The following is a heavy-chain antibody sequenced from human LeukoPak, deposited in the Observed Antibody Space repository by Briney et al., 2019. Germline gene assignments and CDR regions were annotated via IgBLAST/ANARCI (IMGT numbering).Heavy chain of an antibody. D-gene: IGHD1-1*01. V-gene: IGHV4-59*12. CDR2: IYYSGST. Sequence: SETLSLTCTVSGGSISSYYWSWIRQPPGKGLEWLGHIYYSGSTKYNPSLKSRVTISVDTSKNQFSLKLSSVTAADTAVYYCAAGSAGADAFDIWGQGTMVTVSS. CDR3: AAGSAGADAFDI. J-gene: IGHJ3*02. CDR1: GGSISSYY.